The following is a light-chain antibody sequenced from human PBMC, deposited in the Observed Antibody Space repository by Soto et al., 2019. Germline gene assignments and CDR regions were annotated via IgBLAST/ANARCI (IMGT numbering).Light chain of an antibody. V-gene: IGLV2-23*02. Sequence: QSVLTQPASVSGSPGQSITISCTGPSSHMETYNLVSWYQQHPGKVPRLILYEVFKRPTGVSDRFSGSKSGDTASLTISGLQAEDEADYQSGYNVGLNNYVFGTGNKLTV. J-gene: IGLJ1*01. CDR2: EVF. CDR1: SSHMETYNL. CDR3: GYNVGLNNYV.